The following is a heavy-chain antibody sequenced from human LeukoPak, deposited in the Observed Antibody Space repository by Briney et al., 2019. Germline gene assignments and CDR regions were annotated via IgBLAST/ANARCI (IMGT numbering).Heavy chain of an antibody. CDR2: IKQDGSEK. D-gene: IGHD5-18*01. Sequence: GGSLRLSCAAPGFTFSSYLMTWVRQAPWKGLEWVANIKQDGSEKYYVDSVKGRFTISRDNSKNTLYLQMNSLRAEDTAVYYCAKDVRGGDRAIEPIDYWGQGTLVTVSS. CDR1: GFTFSSYL. CDR3: AKDVRGGDRAIEPIDY. J-gene: IGHJ4*02. V-gene: IGHV3-7*03.